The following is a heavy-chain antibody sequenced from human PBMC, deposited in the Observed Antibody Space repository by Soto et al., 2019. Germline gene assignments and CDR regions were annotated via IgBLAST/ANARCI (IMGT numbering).Heavy chain of an antibody. CDR3: ASGYCSGGSCVYYYMDV. Sequence: QVQLQESGPGLVKPSQTLSLTCTVSGGSISRGGYYWSWIRQHPGKGLEWIGYIYYSGSTYYNPSLKSRVTISVDTSKNQFSLKLSSVTAADTAVYYCASGYCSGGSCVYYYMDVWGKGTTVTVSS. D-gene: IGHD2-15*01. V-gene: IGHV4-31*03. CDR2: IYYSGST. CDR1: GGSISRGGYY. J-gene: IGHJ6*03.